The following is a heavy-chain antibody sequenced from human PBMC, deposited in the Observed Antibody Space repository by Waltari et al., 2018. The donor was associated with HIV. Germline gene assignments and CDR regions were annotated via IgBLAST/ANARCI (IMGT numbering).Heavy chain of an antibody. CDR2: ISANAGRA. D-gene: IGHD6-19*01. CDR3: AKHSSGWYRGHYPIDV. V-gene: IGHV3-23*01. J-gene: IGHJ6*02. CDR1: TFTLVPYA. Sequence: EVQLLESGGGFVQPGGSVRPSAAPYTFTLVPYAIPRVRRAPGKGRGWVAIISANAGRAYYADSLEGRFTVSRENSNNTIYLQMNNLTAEDTAVYYCAKHSSGWYRGHYPIDVWGQGTTVTVSS.